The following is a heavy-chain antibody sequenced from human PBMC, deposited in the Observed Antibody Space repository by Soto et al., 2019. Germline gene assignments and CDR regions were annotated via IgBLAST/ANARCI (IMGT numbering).Heavy chain of an antibody. CDR1: GGSISSSSYY. Sequence: SETLSLTCTVSGGSISSSSYYWGWIRQPPGKGLEWIGSIYYSGSTYYNPSLKSRVTISVDASKNQFSLKLSSVTAADTAVYYCARPRIAARPYFDYWGQGTLVTVSS. D-gene: IGHD6-6*01. CDR2: IYYSGST. CDR3: ARPRIAARPYFDY. J-gene: IGHJ4*02. V-gene: IGHV4-39*01.